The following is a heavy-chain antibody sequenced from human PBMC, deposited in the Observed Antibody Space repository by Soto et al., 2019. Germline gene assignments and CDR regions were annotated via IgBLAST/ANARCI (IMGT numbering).Heavy chain of an antibody. J-gene: IGHJ4*02. CDR1: GGSFSGYY. CDR2: INHSGST. CDR3: ARAGYSSGWYIGY. D-gene: IGHD6-19*01. V-gene: IGHV4-34*01. Sequence: KPSETLSLTCAVYGGSFSGYYWSWIRQPPGKGLEWIGEINHSGSTNYNPSLKSRVTISVDTSKNQFSLKLSSVTAADTAVYYCARAGYSSGWYIGYWGQGTLVTVSS.